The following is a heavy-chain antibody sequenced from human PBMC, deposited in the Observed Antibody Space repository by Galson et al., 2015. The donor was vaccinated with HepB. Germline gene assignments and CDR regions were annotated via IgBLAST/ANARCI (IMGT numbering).Heavy chain of an antibody. CDR1: GFTFSRYW. D-gene: IGHD3-3*01. CDR2: IKEDGSEK. CDR3: ARDPGRPRLRFLFTVNTKDYGMDV. V-gene: IGHV3-7*01. Sequence: SLRLSCAASGFTFSRYWMSWVRQAPGKGLEWVANIKEDGSEKYYVDSVKGRFAISRDNAENSFYLQMNSLRADDTAVYYCARDPGRPRLRFLFTVNTKDYGMDVWGQGPTVTVSS. J-gene: IGHJ6*02.